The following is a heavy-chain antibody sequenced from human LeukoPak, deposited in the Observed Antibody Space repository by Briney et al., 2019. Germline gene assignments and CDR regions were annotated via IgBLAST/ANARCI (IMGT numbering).Heavy chain of an antibody. CDR1: GFTFSNYG. V-gene: IGHV3-33*01. CDR2: IWYDGSKT. Sequence: GGSLRLSCAASGFTFSNYGMHWVRQAPGKGLEWVAVIWYDGSKTYYADSVKGRFTISRDNSKNTLYLQMSSLRAEDTAVYYCARDRYYGSENYYYYYYMDVWGEGTTVTVSS. J-gene: IGHJ6*03. CDR3: ARDRYYGSENYYYYYYMDV. D-gene: IGHD3-10*01.